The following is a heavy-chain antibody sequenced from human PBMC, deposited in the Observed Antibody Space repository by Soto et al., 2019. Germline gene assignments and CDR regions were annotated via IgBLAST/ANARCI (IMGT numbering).Heavy chain of an antibody. V-gene: IGHV2-5*02. J-gene: IGHJ4*02. Sequence: QITLKEAGPPLVKPTQTLTLTCSFSGFSLITSGVGVGWIRQPPGKALEWLALIYWDDDTGYSTSLRNRLTFTKDTSRNQVVLTMTNMDPADTATYYCAHTMAPRIFDSWGQGTLVTVSS. CDR3: AHTMAPRIFDS. CDR1: GFSLITSGVG. CDR2: IYWDDDT.